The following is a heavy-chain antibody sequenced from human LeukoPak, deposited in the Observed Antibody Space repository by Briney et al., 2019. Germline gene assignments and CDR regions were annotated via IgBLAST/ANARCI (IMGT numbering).Heavy chain of an antibody. D-gene: IGHD3-10*01. CDR2: INHRGST. CDR1: GGSFSGYY. V-gene: IGHV4-34*01. CDR3: ARSIWFGESYYYYYYMDV. J-gene: IGHJ6*03. Sequence: SETLSLTCVVYGGSFSGYYWSWIRQSPGKGLEWIGEINHRGSTNYNPSLKRRVTISLDTSKNQFSLKLSSVTAADTAVYYCARSIWFGESYYYYYYMDVWGKGTTVTISS.